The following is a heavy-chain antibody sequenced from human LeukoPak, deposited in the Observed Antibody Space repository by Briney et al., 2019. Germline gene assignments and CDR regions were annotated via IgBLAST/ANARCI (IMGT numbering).Heavy chain of an antibody. D-gene: IGHD5-18*01. Sequence: ASVKVSCKASGGTFSSYAISWVRQAPGQGLEWMGWISAYNGNTNYAQKLQGRVTMTTDTSTSTAYMELRSLRSDNTAVYYCARVFAGGIQLWLPNWFDPWGQGTLVTVSS. CDR2: ISAYNGNT. V-gene: IGHV1-18*01. CDR3: ARVFAGGIQLWLPNWFDP. CDR1: GGTFSSYA. J-gene: IGHJ5*02.